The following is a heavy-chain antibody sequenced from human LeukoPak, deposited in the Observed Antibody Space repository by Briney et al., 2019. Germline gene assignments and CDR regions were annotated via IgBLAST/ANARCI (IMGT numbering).Heavy chain of an antibody. V-gene: IGHV1-69-2*01. Sequence: ASVKISCKVSGYTFTDYYMHWVQQAPGKGLEWMGLVDPEDGETIYAEKFQGRVTMTRDTSTTTVYMELSSLRSEDTAVYSCARDRTGYYYDSSGYYFDAFDIWGQGTMVTVSS. CDR3: ARDRTGYYYDSSGYYFDAFDI. CDR1: GYTFTDYY. CDR2: VDPEDGET. D-gene: IGHD3-22*01. J-gene: IGHJ3*02.